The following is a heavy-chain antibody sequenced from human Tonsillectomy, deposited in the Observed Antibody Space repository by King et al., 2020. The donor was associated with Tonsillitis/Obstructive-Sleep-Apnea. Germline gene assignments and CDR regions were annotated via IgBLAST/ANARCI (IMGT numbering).Heavy chain of an antibody. J-gene: IGHJ4*02. D-gene: IGHD6-13*01. Sequence: VQLVESGGGLVQPGGSLRLSCAASGYTFSSYWIHWVRQAPGKGLGWVSLINSDGSRTSYADTVQGRFTISRDNAKNTRYLQMNSLRAADTAVYYCARDLAAAGTYDYWGQGTLVTVSS. CDR1: GYTFSSYW. CDR3: ARDLAAAGTYDY. CDR2: INSDGSRT. V-gene: IGHV3-74*01.